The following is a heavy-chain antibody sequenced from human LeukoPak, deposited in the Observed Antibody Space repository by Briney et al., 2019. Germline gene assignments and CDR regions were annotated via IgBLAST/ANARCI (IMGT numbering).Heavy chain of an antibody. J-gene: IGHJ4*02. CDR1: GGSISSYY. Sequence: NPSETLSLTCTVSGGSISSYYWNWIRQPPGKGLEWIGYMYYSGSTNYNPSLKSRVTISVDTSKNQFSLKLSSVTAADTAVYYCARDGYNYGYFNYWGQGTLVTVSS. D-gene: IGHD5-24*01. V-gene: IGHV4-59*01. CDR3: ARDGYNYGYFNY. CDR2: MYYSGST.